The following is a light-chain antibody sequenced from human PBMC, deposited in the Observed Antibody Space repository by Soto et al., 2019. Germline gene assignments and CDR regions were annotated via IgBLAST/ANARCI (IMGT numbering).Light chain of an antibody. CDR1: QGISSY. V-gene: IGKV1-8*01. CDR2: AAS. Sequence: AIRMTQSPSSLSASTGDRVTITCRASQGISSYLAWYQRKPGKAPKLLIYAASTLQSGVPSRFSGSGSGTDFTLTISCLQSEDFATYYCQQYYSYPPITFGQGTRLEIK. CDR3: QQYYSYPPIT. J-gene: IGKJ5*01.